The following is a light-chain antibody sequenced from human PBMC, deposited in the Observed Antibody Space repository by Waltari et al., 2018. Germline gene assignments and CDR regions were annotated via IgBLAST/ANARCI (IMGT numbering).Light chain of an antibody. Sequence: DIQMTQSPSTLSASVGDTVTITCRASHTISTWLAWDQQKPGRAPKVLIYKVSDLESGVPARFRGSGSGTEVTLTISSLQPDDFATYYCQQYNAYPYAFGQGTKLEIK. CDR3: QQYNAYPYA. CDR2: KVS. CDR1: HTISTW. V-gene: IGKV1-5*03. J-gene: IGKJ2*01.